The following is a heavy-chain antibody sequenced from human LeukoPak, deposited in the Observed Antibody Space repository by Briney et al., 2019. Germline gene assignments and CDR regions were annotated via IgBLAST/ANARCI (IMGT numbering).Heavy chain of an antibody. Sequence: SETLSLTCTVSGGSISSGSYYWNWIRQPAGKGLEWIGRIYASGSTNYNPSLKSRVTISVDTSKNQFSLKLSSVTAADTAVYYCARVGGYYGVPVGVDYWGQGTLVTVSS. CDR3: ARVGGYYGVPVGVDY. CDR2: IYASGST. J-gene: IGHJ4*02. D-gene: IGHD4-17*01. CDR1: GGSISSGSYY. V-gene: IGHV4-61*02.